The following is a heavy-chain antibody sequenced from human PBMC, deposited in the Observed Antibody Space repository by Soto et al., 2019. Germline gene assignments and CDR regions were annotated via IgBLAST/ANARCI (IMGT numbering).Heavy chain of an antibody. Sequence: GESLKISCKGSGYSFTSYWIGWVRQMPGKGLEWMGIIYPGDSDTRYSPSFQGQVTISADKSISTAYLQWSSLKASDAAMYYCARQLAAAGTHDYYYYGMDVWGQGTTVTVSS. CDR1: GYSFTSYW. J-gene: IGHJ6*02. CDR3: ARQLAAAGTHDYYYYGMDV. D-gene: IGHD6-13*01. V-gene: IGHV5-51*01. CDR2: IYPGDSDT.